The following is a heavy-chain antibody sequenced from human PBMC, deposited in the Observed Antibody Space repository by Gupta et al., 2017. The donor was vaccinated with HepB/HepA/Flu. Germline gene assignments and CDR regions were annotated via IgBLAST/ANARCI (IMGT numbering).Heavy chain of an antibody. J-gene: IGHJ6*04. V-gene: IGHV1-18*01. CDR1: GYTFTDYG. CDR3: ARDRDCNFWSPEPAV. CDR2: ISAYYGNT. Sequence: QVHLVQSGAEVKKPGASVKVSCEASGYTFTDYGFSWVRQAPGQGLEWMGWISAYYGNTNYAQKFQGRVTMTTETSTSTAYLELRSLRSDDTAVYYCARDRDCNFWSPEPAVWGKGTTVIVSS. D-gene: IGHD3-3*01.